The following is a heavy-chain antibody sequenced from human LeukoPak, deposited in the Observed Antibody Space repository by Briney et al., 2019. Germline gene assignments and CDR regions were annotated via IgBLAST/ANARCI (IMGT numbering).Heavy chain of an antibody. CDR3: AGRGYTMAY. Sequence: SQTLSLTCSVSGGSISGTDYYWSWIRQPPGKGLEWIGYIHHSGITSHNPSLKSRITISVDPSMNQFSLKLTSMTAADTAVYYCAGRGYTMAYWGQGTLVTVSP. V-gene: IGHV4-30-4*01. CDR2: IHHSGIT. J-gene: IGHJ4*02. D-gene: IGHD5-24*01. CDR1: GGSISGTDYY.